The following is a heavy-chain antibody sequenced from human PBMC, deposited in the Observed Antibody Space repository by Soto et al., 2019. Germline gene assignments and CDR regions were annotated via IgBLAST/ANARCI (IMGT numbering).Heavy chain of an antibody. CDR2: IYYSGST. D-gene: IGHD3-22*01. J-gene: IGHJ4*02. Sequence: SETLSLTCTVSGGSLSSSSYYWGWIRQPPGKGLEWIGSIYYSGSTYYNPSLKSRVTISVDTSKNQFSLKLSSVTAADTAVYYCARWTTMIVVVSDYWGQGTLVTVSS. CDR1: GGSLSSSSYY. V-gene: IGHV4-39*01. CDR3: ARWTTMIVVVSDY.